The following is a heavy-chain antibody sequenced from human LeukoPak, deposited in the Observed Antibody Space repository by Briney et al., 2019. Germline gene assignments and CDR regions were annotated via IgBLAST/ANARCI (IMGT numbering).Heavy chain of an antibody. Sequence: ASVKVSCKAAGYTFTGYYMFWVRQAPGQGLEWMGRINPNSGGTNYAQKFQGRVTMTRDTSISTAYMELSRLRSDDTAVYYCARVRRSYDFWSGARAFDIWGQGTMVTVSS. CDR2: INPNSGGT. CDR3: ARVRRSYDFWSGARAFDI. D-gene: IGHD3-3*01. CDR1: GYTFTGYY. J-gene: IGHJ3*02. V-gene: IGHV1-2*06.